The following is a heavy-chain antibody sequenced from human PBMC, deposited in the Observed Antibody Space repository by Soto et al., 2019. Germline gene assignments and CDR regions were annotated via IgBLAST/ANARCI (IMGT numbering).Heavy chain of an antibody. D-gene: IGHD1-26*01. J-gene: IGHJ5*02. CDR3: ARGGIVGATGRNNWFDP. CDR1: GGSFSGYY. CDR2: INHSGST. Sequence: SETLSLTCAVYGGSFSGYYWSWIRQPPGKGLEWIGEINHSGSTNYNPSLKSRVTISVDTSKNQFSLKLSSVTAADTAVYYCARGGIVGATGRNNWFDPWGQGTLVTVSS. V-gene: IGHV4-34*01.